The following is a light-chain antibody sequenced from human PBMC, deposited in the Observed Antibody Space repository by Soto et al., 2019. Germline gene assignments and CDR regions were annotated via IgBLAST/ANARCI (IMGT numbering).Light chain of an antibody. Sequence: QSVLTQPRSVSGSPGQSVTISCTGTSSDVGNYDSVSWYQHHPGKAPQAVIYEVNKRPSGVPDRFSGSKSGNTASLTVSGLQAEDEADYYCSSYAGSNNYVFGTGTKVTVL. J-gene: IGLJ1*01. V-gene: IGLV2-8*01. CDR2: EVN. CDR3: SSYAGSNNYV. CDR1: SSDVGNYDS.